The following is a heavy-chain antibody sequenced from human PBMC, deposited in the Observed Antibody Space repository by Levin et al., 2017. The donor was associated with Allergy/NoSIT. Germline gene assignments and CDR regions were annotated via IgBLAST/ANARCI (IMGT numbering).Heavy chain of an antibody. CDR1: GGSTRLGGYY. CDR3: VRAQTGYVSPFDF. Sequence: PSETLSLTCSVSGGSTRLGGYYWGWIRQHPVKGLEWLGYIYYSGETFYNPSVESRLVISHDTSENQFSLKLTSLPAADTAVYYCVRAQTGYVSPFDFWGPGTLVTVSS. J-gene: IGHJ4*02. CDR2: IYYSGET. D-gene: IGHD3-9*01. V-gene: IGHV4-31*03.